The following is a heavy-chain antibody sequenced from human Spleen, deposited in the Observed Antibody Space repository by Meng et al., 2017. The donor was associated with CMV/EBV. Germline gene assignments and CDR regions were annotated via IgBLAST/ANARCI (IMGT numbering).Heavy chain of an antibody. D-gene: IGHD3-10*01. Sequence: GVLKISCAASGFSFSTYSMSWVRQAPGKGLHWVSGISNGGGSTYYADSVKGRFTISRDNSKETLYLQMNSLRAEDTAVYYCAKSGGNWGQGTLVTVSS. CDR3: AKSGGN. CDR2: ISNGGGST. V-gene: IGHV3-23*01. CDR1: GFSFSTYS. J-gene: IGHJ4*02.